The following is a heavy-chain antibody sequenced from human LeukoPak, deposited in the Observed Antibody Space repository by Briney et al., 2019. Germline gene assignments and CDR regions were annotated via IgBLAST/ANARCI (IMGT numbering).Heavy chain of an antibody. CDR2: IIPILGIA. CDR3: ARDHGITGTTDYFDY. CDR1: GGTFSSYA. V-gene: IGHV1-69*04. J-gene: IGHJ4*02. Sequence: GASVKVSCKASGGTFSSYAISWVRQAPGQGLEWMGRIIPILGIANYAQKFQGIVTITADKSTSTAYMELSSLRSEDTAVYYCARDHGITGTTDYFDYWGQGTLVTVSS. D-gene: IGHD1-7*01.